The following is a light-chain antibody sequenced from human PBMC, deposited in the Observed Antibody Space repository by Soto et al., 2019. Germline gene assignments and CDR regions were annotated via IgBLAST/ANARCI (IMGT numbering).Light chain of an antibody. CDR1: QSISSY. J-gene: IGKJ4*01. Sequence: DIQMTQSPSSLSASVGARVTITCRASQSISSYLNWYQQKPGKAPKLLIYSASSLQSGVPSRFSGSGSGTAFTLTSSSLQREDFATYYCQQSYSAPLTFGGGTKVEIK. V-gene: IGKV1-39*01. CDR3: QQSYSAPLT. CDR2: SAS.